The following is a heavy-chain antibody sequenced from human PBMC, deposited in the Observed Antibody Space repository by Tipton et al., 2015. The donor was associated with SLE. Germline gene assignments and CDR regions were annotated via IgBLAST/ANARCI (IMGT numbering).Heavy chain of an antibody. D-gene: IGHD6-13*01. Sequence: TLSLTCTVSGDPISNSNYFWGWIRQPPGKGPEWVATIYYTGSTYYNPSLRSRVTISIDTSNNQFSLELNSVTAADTAVYYCARGGLLSSKWHWFDPWGQGTLVTVSS. CDR3: ARGGLLSSKWHWFDP. CDR1: GDPISNSNYF. V-gene: IGHV4-39*07. J-gene: IGHJ5*02. CDR2: IYYTGST.